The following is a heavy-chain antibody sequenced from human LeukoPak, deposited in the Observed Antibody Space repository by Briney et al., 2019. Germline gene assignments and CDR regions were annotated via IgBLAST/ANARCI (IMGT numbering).Heavy chain of an antibody. J-gene: IGHJ5*02. CDR3: AKDPGSSWYEGWFDP. D-gene: IGHD6-13*01. Sequence: QSGGSLRLSCAASRFAFSSYAMSWVRQAPGKGLEWVSAISGSGGSTYYADSVKGRFTISRDNSKNTLYLQMNSLRAEDTAVYYCAKDPGSSWYEGWFDPWGQGTLVTVSS. V-gene: IGHV3-23*01. CDR1: RFAFSSYA. CDR2: ISGSGGST.